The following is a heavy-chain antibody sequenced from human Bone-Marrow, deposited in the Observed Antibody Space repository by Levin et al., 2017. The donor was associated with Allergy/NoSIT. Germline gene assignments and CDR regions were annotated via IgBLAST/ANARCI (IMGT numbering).Heavy chain of an antibody. J-gene: IGHJ5*02. CDR1: GFAFSKFA. CDR2: VDDSGTET. Sequence: GGSLRLSCAASGFAFSKFAMSWVRQAPGQGLEWVSTVDDSGTETHYADSVKGRFTISRDNSDYTLFLHMNSLRAEDTAVYFCRGQGYIVPIMNGWFDPWGQGSQFTVSS. CDR3: RGQGYIVPIMNGWFDP. V-gene: IGHV3-23*05. D-gene: IGHD5-12*01.